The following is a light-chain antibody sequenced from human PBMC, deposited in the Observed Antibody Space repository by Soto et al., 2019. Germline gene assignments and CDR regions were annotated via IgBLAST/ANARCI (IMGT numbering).Light chain of an antibody. CDR3: QQGYSTPHT. V-gene: IGKV1-39*01. J-gene: IGKJ2*01. Sequence: DIQMTQSPSSLSASVGDRVTITCRASQTINSYLNWYHQKPGKAPKLLIYATSSLQSGVPSRFSGSGSGTDFTLTISSLQPEDFATYYCQQGYSTPHTFGQGTKVEIK. CDR2: ATS. CDR1: QTINSY.